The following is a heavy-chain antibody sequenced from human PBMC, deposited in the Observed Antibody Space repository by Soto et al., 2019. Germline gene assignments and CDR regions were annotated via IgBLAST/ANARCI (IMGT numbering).Heavy chain of an antibody. CDR2: IYNSGTT. CDR3: ARDPAP. CDR1: GGSITRGGYY. J-gene: IGHJ5*02. V-gene: IGHV4-31*03. Sequence: QVQLQESGPGLVKPSETLSLTCTVSGGSITRGGYYWSWIRQHPGRGLEWIGYIYNSGTTYYHPSLKSRVIISVDTSKNQSSLKLTSVTAADTAVYYCARDPAPWGQGTLVTVSS.